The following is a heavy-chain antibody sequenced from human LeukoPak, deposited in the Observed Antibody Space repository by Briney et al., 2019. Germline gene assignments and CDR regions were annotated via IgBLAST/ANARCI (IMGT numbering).Heavy chain of an antibody. CDR1: GGTFSSYA. V-gene: IGHV1-69*13. D-gene: IGHD5-18*01. J-gene: IGHJ4*02. CDR2: IIPIFGTA. CDR3: ARVGLRGYSYGSFDY. Sequence: SVKVSCKASGGTFSSYAISWVRQAPGQGLEWMGGIIPIFGTANYAQKFQGRVTITAGESTSTAYMELSSLRSEDTAVYYCARVGLRGYSYGSFDYWGQGTLVTVSS.